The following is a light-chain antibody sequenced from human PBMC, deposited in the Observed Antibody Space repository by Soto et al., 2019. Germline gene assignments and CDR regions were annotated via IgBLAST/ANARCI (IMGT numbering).Light chain of an antibody. CDR3: CSYAGSYTHV. J-gene: IGLJ1*01. CDR2: DVI. Sequence: QSVLTQPRSVSGSPGQSVTLSCTGTSSDVGAYIYVSWYQQHPGKAPKLIIYDVIKRPSGVPDRFSGSKSGNTASLTISGLQAEDEADYYCCSYAGSYTHVFGTGTKVTVL. CDR1: SSDVGAYIY. V-gene: IGLV2-11*01.